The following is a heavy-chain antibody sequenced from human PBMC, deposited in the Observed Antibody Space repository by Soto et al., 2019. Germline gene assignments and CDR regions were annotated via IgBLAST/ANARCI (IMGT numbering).Heavy chain of an antibody. CDR3: ARESRGGGPQVWLVFDY. CDR2: INAGNGNT. CDR1: GYTFTSYA. J-gene: IGHJ4*02. D-gene: IGHD5-18*01. V-gene: IGHV1-3*01. Sequence: ASVKVSCKASGYTFTSYAMHWVRQAPGQRLEWMGWINAGNGNTKYSQKFQGRVTITRDTSATTAYMELSSLRSEDTAVYYCARESRGGGPQVWLVFDYGGRGTRVPVPS.